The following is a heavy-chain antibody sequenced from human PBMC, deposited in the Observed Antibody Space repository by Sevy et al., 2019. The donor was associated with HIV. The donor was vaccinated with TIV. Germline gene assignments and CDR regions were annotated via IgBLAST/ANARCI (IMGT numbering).Heavy chain of an antibody. CDR2: IRSKAYGGTT. D-gene: IGHD3-9*01. CDR1: GFTFGDYA. V-gene: IGHV3-49*03. J-gene: IGHJ6*02. Sequence: GGSLRLSCTASGFTFGDYAMSWFRQAPGKGLEWVGFIRSKAYGGTTEYAASVKGRFTISRDDSKSIAYLQMKSLKTEDTAVYYGTRDRSYDILTGYSWTYYYYGMDVWGQGTTVTVSS. CDR3: TRDRSYDILTGYSWTYYYYGMDV.